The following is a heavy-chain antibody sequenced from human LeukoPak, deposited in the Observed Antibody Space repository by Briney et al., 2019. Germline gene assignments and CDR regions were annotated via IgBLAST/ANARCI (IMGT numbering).Heavy chain of an antibody. CDR3: ARESYSSSSVYYYYYYMDV. CDR1: GGSISSYY. Sequence: SETLSLTCTVSGGSISSYYWSWIRQPPGKGLEWIGYIYYSGSTNYNPSLKSRVTISVDTSKNQFSLKLSSVTAAGTAVYYCARESYSSSSVYYYYYYMDVWGKGTTVTVSS. CDR2: IYYSGST. V-gene: IGHV4-59*01. D-gene: IGHD6-6*01. J-gene: IGHJ6*03.